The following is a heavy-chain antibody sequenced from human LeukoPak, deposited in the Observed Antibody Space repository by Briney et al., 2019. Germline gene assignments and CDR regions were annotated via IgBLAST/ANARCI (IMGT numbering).Heavy chain of an antibody. CDR3: ARGDSGSYPRDAFDI. J-gene: IGHJ3*02. D-gene: IGHD1-26*01. V-gene: IGHV3-74*01. CDR2: INTDGSST. CDR1: GFTFSSYW. Sequence: GGSLRLSCAASGFTFSSYWMHWVRQAPGKGLVWVSRINTDGSSTSYADSVKGRFTISRDNAKNTLYLQMNSLRAEDTAVYYCARGDSGSYPRDAFDIWGQGTMVTVSS.